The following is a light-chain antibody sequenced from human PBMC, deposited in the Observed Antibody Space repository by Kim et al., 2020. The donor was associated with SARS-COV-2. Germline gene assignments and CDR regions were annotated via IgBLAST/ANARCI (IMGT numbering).Light chain of an antibody. J-gene: IGKJ1*01. CDR1: QNISNW. CDR3: QQYNSYPWT. Sequence: AAVGDRVTITCRDSQNISNWLAWYQQKPGKDPESLIYQASVLESGVTSRFSGSGSGKDFTLTISSLQPDDYATYYCQQYNSYPWTFGQGTKVDIK. V-gene: IGKV1-5*03. CDR2: QAS.